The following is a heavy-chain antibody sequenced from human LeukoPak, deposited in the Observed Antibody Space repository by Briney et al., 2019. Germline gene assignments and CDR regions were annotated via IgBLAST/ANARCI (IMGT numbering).Heavy chain of an antibody. D-gene: IGHD5-18*01. CDR3: AKDILRGKNVDTAMAKDY. CDR1: GFTFSDYY. Sequence: GGSLRLSCAASGFTFSDYYMSWIRQAPGKGLEWVSYISSSGSTIYYADSVKGRFTISRDNAKNSLYLQMNSLRAEDTALYYCAKDILRGKNVDTAMAKDYWGQGTLVTVSS. J-gene: IGHJ4*02. CDR2: ISSSGSTI. V-gene: IGHV3-11*01.